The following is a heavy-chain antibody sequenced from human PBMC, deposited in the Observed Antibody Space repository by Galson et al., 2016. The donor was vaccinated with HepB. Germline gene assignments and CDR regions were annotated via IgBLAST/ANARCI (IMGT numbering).Heavy chain of an antibody. J-gene: IGHJ5*02. CDR1: GYTFTSYY. CDR2: INPSGGST. D-gene: IGHD3-3*01. Sequence: SVKVSCKASGYTFTSYYMHWVRQAPGQGLEWMGIINPSGGSTSYAQKFQGRVTMTRDTSTSTVYMELSSLREEDTAVYYCAREPYDFWSGDFKNWFDPWGQGTLVTVSS. CDR3: AREPYDFWSGDFKNWFDP. V-gene: IGHV1-46*01.